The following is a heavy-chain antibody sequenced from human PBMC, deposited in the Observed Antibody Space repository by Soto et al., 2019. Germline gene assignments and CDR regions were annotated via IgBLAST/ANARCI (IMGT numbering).Heavy chain of an antibody. CDR1: GYTFTSYA. CDR2: INAGNGNT. J-gene: IGHJ3*02. Sequence: GASVKVSCKASGYTFTSYAMHWVRQAPGQRLEWMGWINAGNGNTKYSQRFQGRVTITRDTSASTAYMELSSLRSEDTAVYYCARDSNYYDSRDQLGRAFDIWGQGTMVTVS. D-gene: IGHD3-22*01. V-gene: IGHV1-3*01. CDR3: ARDSNYYDSRDQLGRAFDI.